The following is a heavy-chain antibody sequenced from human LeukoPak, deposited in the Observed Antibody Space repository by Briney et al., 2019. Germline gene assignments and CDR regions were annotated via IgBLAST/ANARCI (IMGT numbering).Heavy chain of an antibody. J-gene: IGHJ4*02. Sequence: PSETLSLTCTVSGGSISSYYWSWIRQPPGKGLEWIGYIYYSGSTNYNPSLKSRVTISVDTSKNQFSLKLSSVTAADTAVYYCAKRYLGTLWGQGTLVTVSS. CDR2: IYYSGST. V-gene: IGHV4-59*08. CDR3: AKRYLGTL. CDR1: GGSISSYY. D-gene: IGHD1-1*01.